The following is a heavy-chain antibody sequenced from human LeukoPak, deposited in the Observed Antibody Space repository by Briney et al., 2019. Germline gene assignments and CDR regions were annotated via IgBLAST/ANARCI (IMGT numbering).Heavy chain of an antibody. V-gene: IGHV5-51*01. CDR2: IYPGDSDT. CDR3: ARSPTGIADPYYFDY. J-gene: IGHJ4*02. Sequence: PGESLKISCKGSGYRFTTYWIGWVRQMPGKGVEWMGIIYPGDSDTRYSPPFQGQVTISADKSLTTAYLQWSSLKASDTAMYYCARSPTGIADPYYFDYWGQGTLVTVSS. D-gene: IGHD6-13*01. CDR1: GYRFTTYW.